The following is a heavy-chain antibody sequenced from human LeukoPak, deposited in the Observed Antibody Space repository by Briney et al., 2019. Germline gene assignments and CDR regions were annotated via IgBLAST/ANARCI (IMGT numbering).Heavy chain of an antibody. CDR3: AKDTDWAFDI. Sequence: PGRSLRLSCAASGFTFSSYGMHWVRQAPGKGLEWVAVIWYDGSNKYYAYSVTGRFTISRDNSKNTLYLQMNSLRAEDTAVYYCAKDTDWAFDIWGQGTMVTVSS. D-gene: IGHD3-9*01. CDR2: IWYDGSNK. J-gene: IGHJ3*02. V-gene: IGHV3-33*06. CDR1: GFTFSSYG.